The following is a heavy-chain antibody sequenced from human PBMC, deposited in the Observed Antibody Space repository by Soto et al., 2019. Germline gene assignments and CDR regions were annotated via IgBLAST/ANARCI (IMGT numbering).Heavy chain of an antibody. CDR2: ISPILDIA. V-gene: IGHV1-69*02. CDR1: EGTFSSHT. CDR3: ARVTHCSGGSCYDGGAFDI. J-gene: IGHJ3*02. D-gene: IGHD2-15*01. Sequence: GDSVKVYCKASEGTFSSHTISWVRQAPRQGLEWMGRISPILDIANYAQKCQGRITITADKSTSTAYMERSSLRSEDTAVYYCARVTHCSGGSCYDGGAFDIWGQGTMVTVSS.